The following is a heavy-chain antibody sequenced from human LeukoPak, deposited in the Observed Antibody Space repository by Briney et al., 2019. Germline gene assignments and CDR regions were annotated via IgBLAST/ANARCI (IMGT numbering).Heavy chain of an antibody. CDR2: ISTSSRYI. CDR3: ARVGGLRFLEWLFCDH. Sequence: GGSLRLSCAASGFTFSSYSMNWVRQAPGKGLEWVSSISTSSRYIYYADSLKGRFTISRDNAKNSLYLQMNSLRAEDTAVYYCARVGGLRFLEWLFCDHWGQGTLVTVSS. V-gene: IGHV3-21*01. D-gene: IGHD3-3*01. CDR1: GFTFSSYS. J-gene: IGHJ4*02.